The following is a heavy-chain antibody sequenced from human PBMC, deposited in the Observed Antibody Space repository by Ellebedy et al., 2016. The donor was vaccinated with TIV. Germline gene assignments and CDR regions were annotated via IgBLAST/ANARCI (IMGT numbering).Heavy chain of an antibody. J-gene: IGHJ4*02. V-gene: IGHV3-72*01. CDR2: IRIKANIYTT. Sequence: GGSLRLXXAASGFTFSGHNMDWVRQAPGKGLEWVGRIRIKANIYTTEYAASVRGRFTISRDDSKNSVYLQMNSLKTEDTAVYYCARDPGLGTGWYYFDYWGQGTLVTVSS. D-gene: IGHD6-19*01. CDR1: GFTFSGHN. CDR3: ARDPGLGTGWYYFDY.